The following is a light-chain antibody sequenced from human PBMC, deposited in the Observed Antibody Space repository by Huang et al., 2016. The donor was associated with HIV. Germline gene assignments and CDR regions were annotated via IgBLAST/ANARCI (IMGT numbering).Light chain of an antibody. Sequence: DIQMTQSPSFLSASVGDRVTITCQASQDIGKYVNWYQQKPGKAPKVLLYDASNLQAGVPSRFSGSGSGTAFTFTISSLQPEDIATYYCQHYDSLPPWTFGKGTKVEIK. CDR3: QHYDSLPPWT. V-gene: IGKV1-33*01. CDR1: QDIGKY. J-gene: IGKJ1*01. CDR2: DAS.